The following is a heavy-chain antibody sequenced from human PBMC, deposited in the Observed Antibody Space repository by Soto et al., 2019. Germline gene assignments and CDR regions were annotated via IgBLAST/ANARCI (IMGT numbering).Heavy chain of an antibody. J-gene: IGHJ4*02. Sequence: PGGSLRLSCAASGFTFSSYSMNWVRQAPGKGLEWVSSISSSSSYIYYADSVKGRFTISRDNAKNSLYLQMNSLRAEDTAVYYCARDTGVRVYYDSSSYQPLGYWGQGTLV. D-gene: IGHD3-22*01. CDR3: ARDTGVRVYYDSSSYQPLGY. CDR1: GFTFSSYS. V-gene: IGHV3-21*01. CDR2: ISSSSSYI.